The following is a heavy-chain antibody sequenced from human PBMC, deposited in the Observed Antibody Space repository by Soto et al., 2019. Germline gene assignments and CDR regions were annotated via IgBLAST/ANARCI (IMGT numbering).Heavy chain of an antibody. V-gene: IGHV3-48*01. J-gene: IGHJ4*02. CDR1: GFTFSHHA. D-gene: IGHD4-4*01. Sequence: TGGSLRLSCAASGFTFSHHAMHLVRQAPGKGLEWVSYITRTSDTMYYADSVKGRFTISRDNAQNSLYLQMNSLRAEDTAVYYCARYNLGSNYRDPFDSWGQGTLVTVSS. CDR2: ITRTSDTM. CDR3: ARYNLGSNYRDPFDS.